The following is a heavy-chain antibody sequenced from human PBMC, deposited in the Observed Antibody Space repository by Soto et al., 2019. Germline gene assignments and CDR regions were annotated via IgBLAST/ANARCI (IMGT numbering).Heavy chain of an antibody. CDR1: GGSISSGANY. J-gene: IGHJ4*02. CDR2: IYYRGRT. Sequence: QVQMQESGPGLVKPSQTLSLTCTVSGGSISSGANYWSWHRQHPGKGLEWIGYIYYRGRTYYNPSRQSRVTIAVDTSKKQFSLKLSSVTAADTAVYFCARGRDGYNSFDYWCQGTLVTVSA. V-gene: IGHV4-31*03. CDR3: ARGRDGYNSFDY. D-gene: IGHD5-12*01.